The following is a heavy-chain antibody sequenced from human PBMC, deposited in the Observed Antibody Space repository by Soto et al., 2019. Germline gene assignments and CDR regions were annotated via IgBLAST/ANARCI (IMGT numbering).Heavy chain of an antibody. CDR2: IYWDDDK. CDR1: GFSLSTSGMG. Sequence: QITLKESGPTLVEPTQTLTLSCSFSGFSLSTSGMGVAWIRQSPAKALEWLALIYWDDDKRYRSSQRTRLTITKVTSKNQVLLTMTNVDPVDTATYFCARDFWSAYDYWGQGILVTVSS. CDR3: ARDFWSAYDY. D-gene: IGHD3-3*01. J-gene: IGHJ4*02. V-gene: IGHV2-5*02.